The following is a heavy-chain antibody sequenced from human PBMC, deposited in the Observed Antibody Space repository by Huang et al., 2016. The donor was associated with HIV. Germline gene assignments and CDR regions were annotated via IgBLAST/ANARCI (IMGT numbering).Heavy chain of an antibody. Sequence: QVQLVQSGAEVKKPGASVKVSCKASGYTFTGYYMHWVRQAPGQGLAWMGWINPNSGGTNYAQTFQGRVTMTRDTSISTAYMELRRLRSDDTAVYYCARDFSPYSSGWYDAFDIWGQGTMVTVSS. V-gene: IGHV1-2*02. J-gene: IGHJ3*02. D-gene: IGHD6-19*01. CDR3: ARDFSPYSSGWYDAFDI. CDR1: GYTFTGYY. CDR2: INPNSGGT.